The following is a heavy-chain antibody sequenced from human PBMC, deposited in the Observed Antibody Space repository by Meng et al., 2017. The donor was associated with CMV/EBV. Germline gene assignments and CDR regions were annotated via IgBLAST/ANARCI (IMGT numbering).Heavy chain of an antibody. V-gene: IGHV3-7*01. CDR3: ARGNNYDFWSGDAFDI. Sequence: GESLKISCAASGFTFSSYDMHWVRQAPGKGLEWVANIKQDGSEKYYVDSVKGRFTISRDNAKNSLYLQMNSLRAEDTAVYYCARGNNYDFWSGDAFDIWGQGTMVTVSS. D-gene: IGHD3-3*01. CDR2: IKQDGSEK. CDR1: GFTFSSYD. J-gene: IGHJ3*02.